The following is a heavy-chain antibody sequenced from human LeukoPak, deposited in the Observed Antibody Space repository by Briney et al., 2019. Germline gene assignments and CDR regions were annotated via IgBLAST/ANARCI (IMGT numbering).Heavy chain of an antibody. CDR1: GFTFSSYA. Sequence: GGSLRLSCAAPGFTFSSYAMSWVRQAPGKGLEWVSAISGSGGSTYYADSVKGRFTIPRDNSKNTLYLQMNSLRAEDTAVYYCAKGYDSSGYDYWGQGTLVAVSS. CDR2: ISGSGGST. D-gene: IGHD3-22*01. V-gene: IGHV3-23*01. J-gene: IGHJ4*02. CDR3: AKGYDSSGYDY.